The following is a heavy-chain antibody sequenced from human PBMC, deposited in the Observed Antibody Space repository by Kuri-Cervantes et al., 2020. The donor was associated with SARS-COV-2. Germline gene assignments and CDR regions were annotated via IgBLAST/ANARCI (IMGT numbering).Heavy chain of an antibody. Sequence: SETLSLTCTVSGGSVSSGSYYWSWIRQPPGKGLEWIGYIYYSGSTNYNPSLKSRATISVDTSKNQFSLKLSSVTAADTAVYYCARGSDIVVVPAAFRGNYYYGMDVWGQGTTVTVSS. V-gene: IGHV4-61*01. CDR2: IYYSGST. CDR1: GGSVSSGSYY. CDR3: ARGSDIVVVPAAFRGNYYYGMDV. D-gene: IGHD2-2*01. J-gene: IGHJ6*02.